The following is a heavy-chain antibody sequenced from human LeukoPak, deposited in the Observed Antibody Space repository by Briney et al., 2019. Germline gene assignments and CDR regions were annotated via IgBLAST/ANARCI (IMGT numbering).Heavy chain of an antibody. J-gene: IGHJ6*03. V-gene: IGHV4-38-2*02. Sequence: PSETLSLTCTVSGYSISSGYYWGWIRQPPGKGLEWIGSIYHSGSTYYNPSLKSRVTISVDTSKNQFSLKLSSVTAADTAVYYCARGWRFGVVIQYYYMDVWGKGTTVTVSS. CDR3: ARGWRFGVVIQYYYMDV. D-gene: IGHD3-3*01. CDR2: IYHSGST. CDR1: GYSISSGYY.